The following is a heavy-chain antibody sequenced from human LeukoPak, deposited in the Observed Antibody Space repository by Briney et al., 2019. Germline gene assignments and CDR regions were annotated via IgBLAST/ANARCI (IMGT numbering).Heavy chain of an antibody. CDR3: ARGYATGRRLAGFYAIDV. CDR2: INPNSGGT. D-gene: IGHD1-14*01. V-gene: IGHV1-2*04. Sequence: ASVKVSCKASGYTFTGYYMHWVRQAPGQGLEWMGWINPNSGGTNYAQKFQGWVTMTRDTSISTAYMELSRLSSDDTAVYYCARGYATGRRLAGFYAIDVWGKGATVTVSS. J-gene: IGHJ6*04. CDR1: GYTFTGYY.